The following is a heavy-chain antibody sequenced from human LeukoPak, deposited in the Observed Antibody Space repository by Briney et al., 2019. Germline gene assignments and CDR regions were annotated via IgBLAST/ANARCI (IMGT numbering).Heavy chain of an antibody. V-gene: IGHV3-33*08. Sequence: PGGSLRLSCAASGFTFSSYGMHWVRQAPGKGLEWVAVIWYDGSNKYYADSVKGRFTISRDNSKNTLYLQMNSLRAEDTAVYYCARGDDYGDYGGLDYWGQGTLVTVSS. J-gene: IGHJ4*02. D-gene: IGHD4-17*01. CDR3: ARGDDYGDYGGLDY. CDR2: IWYDGSNK. CDR1: GFTFSSYG.